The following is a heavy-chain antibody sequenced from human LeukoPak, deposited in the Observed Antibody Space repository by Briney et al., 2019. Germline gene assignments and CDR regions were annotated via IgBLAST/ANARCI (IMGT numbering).Heavy chain of an antibody. D-gene: IGHD3-16*01. CDR3: ARLAAASPGY. J-gene: IGHJ4*02. V-gene: IGHV3-30*10. CDR2: ISSDTTNK. Sequence: GMSLRLSCATSGFPFAAYALHWVRQAPGKGLEWVAVISSDTTNKYYMDSVKGRFTISRDNSKNTLYLQTDSLRLEDTAVYYCARLAAASPGYWGQGTLVTVSS. CDR1: GFPFAAYA.